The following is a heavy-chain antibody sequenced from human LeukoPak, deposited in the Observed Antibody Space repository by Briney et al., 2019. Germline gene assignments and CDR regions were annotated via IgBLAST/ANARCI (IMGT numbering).Heavy chain of an antibody. CDR2: VYQSGHA. V-gene: IGHV4-38-2*02. J-gene: IGHJ4*02. D-gene: IGHD3-10*01. CDR3: ASLRFGDSYFDL. Sequence: SETLSLTCKVSNYSARSDVHWSWIRQSPGRGLEWIASVYQSGHAYYSPSLKSRVLISFDTSKKELSLKINSVTATATALYYCASLRFGDSYFDLWGQGTQVTVSS. CDR1: NYSARSDVH.